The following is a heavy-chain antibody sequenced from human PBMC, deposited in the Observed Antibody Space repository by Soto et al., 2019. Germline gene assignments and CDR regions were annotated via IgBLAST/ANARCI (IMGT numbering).Heavy chain of an antibody. CDR2: MNPNSGNT. J-gene: IGHJ4*02. D-gene: IGHD3-16*01. V-gene: IGHV1-8*01. CDR3: ARGTPYRFIGLHLGDFDY. CDR1: GYTFTSYD. Sequence: ASVKVSCKASGYTFTSYDINWVRQATGQGLEWMGWMNPNSGNTGYAQKFQGRVTMTRNTSISTAYMELSSLRSEDTAVYYCARGTPYRFIGLHLGDFDYWGQGTLVTLSS.